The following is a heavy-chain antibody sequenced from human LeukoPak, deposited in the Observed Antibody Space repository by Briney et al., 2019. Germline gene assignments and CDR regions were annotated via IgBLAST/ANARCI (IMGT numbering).Heavy chain of an antibody. D-gene: IGHD7-27*01. J-gene: IGHJ4*02. CDR2: IYYSGST. V-gene: IGHV4-59*11. Sequence: SETLSLTCTVSGGSISSHYWSWIRQPPGKGLEWIGYIYYSGSTNYNPSLKSRVTTSVDTSKNQFSLKLSSVTAADTAVYYCARARANWGTMGYFDYWGQGTLVTVSS. CDR3: ARARANWGTMGYFDY. CDR1: GGSISSHY.